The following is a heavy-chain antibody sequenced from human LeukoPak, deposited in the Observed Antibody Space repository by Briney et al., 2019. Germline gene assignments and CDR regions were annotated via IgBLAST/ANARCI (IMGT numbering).Heavy chain of an antibody. CDR1: GGSISSYY. CDR3: ARGGYSGLDYSI. J-gene: IGHJ4*02. D-gene: IGHD5-12*01. CDR2: IYYSGST. V-gene: IGHV4-59*01. Sequence: TSETLSLTCTVSGGSISSYYWSWIRQPPGKGLEWIGYIYYSGSTNYNPSLKSRVTISVDTSKNQFSLEVSSVTAADTAVYYCARGGYSGLDYSIWGQGTLVTVSS.